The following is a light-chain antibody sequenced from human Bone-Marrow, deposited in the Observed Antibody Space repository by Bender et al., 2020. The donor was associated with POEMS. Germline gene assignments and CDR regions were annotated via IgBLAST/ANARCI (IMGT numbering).Light chain of an antibody. J-gene: IGLJ2*01. V-gene: IGLV1-47*01. Sequence: QSVLTQPPSASGTPGQRVTISCSGSSSNIGSNFVSWYQQFPGTAPKLLIYRNDQRPSGVPDRFSGSKSGTSASLAISGLRSEDEADYYCAAWDDGLSAFSIGGGTKLTVL. CDR1: SSNIGSNF. CDR2: RND. CDR3: AAWDDGLSAFS.